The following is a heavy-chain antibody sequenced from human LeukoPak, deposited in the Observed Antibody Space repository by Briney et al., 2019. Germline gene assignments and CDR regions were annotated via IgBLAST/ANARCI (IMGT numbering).Heavy chain of an antibody. D-gene: IGHD6-19*01. CDR2: INTKSGAT. CDR1: GYTLTGYC. CDR3: ARGLGISGWYAPPLGYFDY. Sequence: ASVKVSYKASGYTLTGYCMHWVRQAPGQGLEWLGWINTKSGATNYAQNFQGRVTMTRDTSMSTTYMELKRLRSDDTAVYYCARGLGISGWYAPPLGYFDYWGQGTLLTVSS. J-gene: IGHJ4*02. V-gene: IGHV1-2*02.